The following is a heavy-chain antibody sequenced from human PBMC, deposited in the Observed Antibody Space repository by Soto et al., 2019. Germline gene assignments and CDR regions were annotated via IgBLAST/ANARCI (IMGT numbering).Heavy chain of an antibody. CDR1: GFTFSSYS. J-gene: IGHJ6*02. Sequence: GGSLRLSCAASGFTFSSYSMNWVRQAPGKGLEWVSYISSSSSTIYYADSVKGRFTISRDNAKNSLYLQMNSQRDEDTAVYYCVIGASNYYGMDVWGQGTTVTVSS. CDR3: VIGASNYYGMDV. V-gene: IGHV3-48*02. CDR2: ISSSSSTI. D-gene: IGHD3-16*02.